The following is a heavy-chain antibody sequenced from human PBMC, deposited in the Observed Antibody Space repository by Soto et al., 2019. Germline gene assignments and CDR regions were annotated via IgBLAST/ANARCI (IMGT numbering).Heavy chain of an antibody. D-gene: IGHD6-19*01. J-gene: IGHJ3*02. CDR3: AREGPMDPQQWLFSTPDAFDI. Sequence: SETLSLTCAVYGGSFSGYYWSWIRQPPGKGLEWIGEINHSGSTNYNPSLKSRVTISVDTSKNQFSLKLSSVTAADTAVYYCAREGPMDPQQWLFSTPDAFDIWGQGTMVTVSS. CDR2: INHSGST. V-gene: IGHV4-34*01. CDR1: GGSFSGYY.